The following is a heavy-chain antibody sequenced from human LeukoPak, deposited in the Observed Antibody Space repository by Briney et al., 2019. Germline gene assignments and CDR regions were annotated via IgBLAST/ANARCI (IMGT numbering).Heavy chain of an antibody. CDR3: AKDFVVVPGNVNYFDY. CDR2: ISGSGDNT. Sequence: GGSLRLSCAASGFTFSSYGMSWVRQAPGKGLEWVSAISGSGDNTYYADSVKGRFTVSRDNSKNTLYVQMKSLRAEDTAVYYCAKDFVVVPGNVNYFDYWGQGTLVTVSS. V-gene: IGHV3-23*01. J-gene: IGHJ4*02. CDR1: GFTFSSYG. D-gene: IGHD2-21*02.